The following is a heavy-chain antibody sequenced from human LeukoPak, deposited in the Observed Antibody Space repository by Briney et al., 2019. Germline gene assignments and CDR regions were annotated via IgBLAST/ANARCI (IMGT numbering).Heavy chain of an antibody. CDR2: INWNGGST. D-gene: IGHD3-22*01. J-gene: IGHJ4*02. CDR3: ARLCYYDSSSDY. Sequence: GRSLRLSCAASGYTFDDYGMCWVHQAPGKGLEWVPGINWNGGSTGYADSVKGRFTISRENAKNSLYLQMNSLRAEDTALYYCARLCYYDSSSDYWGQGTLVTVSS. V-gene: IGHV3-20*04. CDR1: GYTFDDYG.